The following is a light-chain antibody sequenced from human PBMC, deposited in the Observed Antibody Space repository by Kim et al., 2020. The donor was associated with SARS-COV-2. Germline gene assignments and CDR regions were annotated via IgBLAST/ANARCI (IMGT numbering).Light chain of an antibody. Sequence: PGERAALSCRASQSVSSSYLAWYQQKPGQSPRLLIYGVSSRAPGIPDRFIGGGFGTDFTLTISRLEPEDFAVYYCQHYGGSLFSFGQGTKLE. CDR2: GVS. V-gene: IGKV3-20*01. CDR1: QSVSSSY. CDR3: QHYGGSLFS. J-gene: IGKJ2*03.